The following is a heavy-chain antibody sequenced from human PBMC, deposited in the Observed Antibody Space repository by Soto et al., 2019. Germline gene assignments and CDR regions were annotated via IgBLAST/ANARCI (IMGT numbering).Heavy chain of an antibody. CDR1: GFTFSSYA. CDR3: ARDRGIVVLSAAPYYSGMDV. J-gene: IGHJ6*02. Sequence: GGSLRLSCAASGFTFSSYAMHWVRQAPGKGLEWLSVISFDGSNKYYADSVKGRFTISRDNSKNTLYLQMNSLRAEDTALYYCARDRGIVVLSAAPYYSGMDVWGQGTTVTVSS. CDR2: ISFDGSNK. V-gene: IGHV3-30*14. D-gene: IGHD2-2*01.